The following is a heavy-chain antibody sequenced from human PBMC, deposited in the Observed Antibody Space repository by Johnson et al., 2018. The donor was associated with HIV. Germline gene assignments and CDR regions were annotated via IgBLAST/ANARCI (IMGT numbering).Heavy chain of an antibody. D-gene: IGHD3-16*01. J-gene: IGHJ3*02. V-gene: IGHV3-30-3*01. CDR2: ISYDGSNK. Sequence: QVQLVESGGGVVQPGRSLRLSCAASGFTFSSYAMHWVRQAPGKGLEWVAVISYDGSNKYYADSVKGRFTISRDNSKNTLYLQMNSLRAEDTAVYYCARGGDQGAFDIWGQGTIVTVSS. CDR3: ARGGDQGAFDI. CDR1: GFTFSSYA.